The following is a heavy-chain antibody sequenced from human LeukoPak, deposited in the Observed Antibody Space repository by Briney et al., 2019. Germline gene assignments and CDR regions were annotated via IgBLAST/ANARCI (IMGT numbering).Heavy chain of an antibody. J-gene: IGHJ4*02. V-gene: IGHV3-7*01. Sequence: PGGSLRLSCAASGFTFSSYWMSWVRQAPGKGLEWVANIKQDGSEKYYVDSVKGRFTISRDNAKNSLYLQMNSLRAEDTAVYYCARIKVPAAPSFDYWGQGTLVPVSS. CDR2: IKQDGSEK. CDR1: GFTFSSYW. CDR3: ARIKVPAAPSFDY. D-gene: IGHD2-2*01.